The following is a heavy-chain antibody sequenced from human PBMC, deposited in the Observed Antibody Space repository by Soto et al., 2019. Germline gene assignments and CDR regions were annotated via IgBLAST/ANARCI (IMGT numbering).Heavy chain of an antibody. J-gene: IGHJ6*02. CDR3: ARDRRVDYSGSGRFAYYEYYGMDV. CDR1: GGSISSGSYY. D-gene: IGHD3-10*01. Sequence: TSETLSLTCAVSGGSISSGSYYWSWIRQPPEKGLEWIGYIYYSGSTNYNPSFKSRVTISVDTSKNQFSLKLRSVTAADTAVYYCARDRRVDYSGSGRFAYYEYYGMDVWGQGTTVTVSS. V-gene: IGHV4-61*01. CDR2: IYYSGST.